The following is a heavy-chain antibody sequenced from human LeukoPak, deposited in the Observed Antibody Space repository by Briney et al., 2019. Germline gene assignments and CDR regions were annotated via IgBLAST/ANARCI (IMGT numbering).Heavy chain of an antibody. CDR2: ISAYNGNT. J-gene: IGHJ6*02. CDR1: GYTFTSYG. Sequence: GASVKVSCKASGYTFTSYGISWVRQAPGHGLEWMGWISAYNGNTNYAQKLQGRVTMTTDTSTSTAYMELRSLRSDDTAVYYCARDEDTYYYYYGMDVWDQGTTVTVSS. CDR3: ARDEDTYYYYYGMDV. V-gene: IGHV1-18*01.